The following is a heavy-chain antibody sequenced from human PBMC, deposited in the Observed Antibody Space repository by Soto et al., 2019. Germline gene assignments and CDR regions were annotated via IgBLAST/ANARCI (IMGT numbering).Heavy chain of an antibody. Sequence: GGSLRLSCAASGFTFSSYWMHWVRQAPGKGLVWVSRINGDGSSTSYADSVKGRFTISRDNAKNTLFLQMNSLRAEDTAVYYCASSLGYCSGGSCYSNWFDPWGQGTLVTVSS. CDR2: INGDGSST. V-gene: IGHV3-74*01. CDR1: GFTFSSYW. J-gene: IGHJ5*02. D-gene: IGHD2-15*01. CDR3: ASSLGYCSGGSCYSNWFDP.